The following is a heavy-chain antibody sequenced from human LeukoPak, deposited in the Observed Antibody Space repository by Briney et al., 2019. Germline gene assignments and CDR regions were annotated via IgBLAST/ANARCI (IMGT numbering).Heavy chain of an antibody. CDR1: GFTFSSYA. CDR3: ANTYYYDSSGYLEYFQH. D-gene: IGHD3-22*01. V-gene: IGHV3-23*01. CDR2: ISGSGGST. Sequence: GGSLRLSCAASGFTFSSYAMSWVRQAPGKGLEWVSAISGSGGSTYYADSVKGRFTISRDNSKNTLYLQMNSLRAEDTAVYYCANTYYYDSSGYLEYFQHWGQGTLVTVPS. J-gene: IGHJ1*01.